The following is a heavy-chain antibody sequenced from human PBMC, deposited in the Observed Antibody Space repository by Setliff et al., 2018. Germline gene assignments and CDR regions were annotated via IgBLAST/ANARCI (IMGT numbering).Heavy chain of an antibody. V-gene: IGHV3-11*03. CDR2: IIGNGHT. D-gene: IGHD3-16*01. J-gene: IGHJ4*02. CDR1: GFIFSYNY. Sequence: PGGSLRLSCVGSGFIFSYNYMDWVRQAPGKGLEWVGRIIGNGHTDYADSVKGRFTVSRDNAKNSLYLQMTSLRAEDTAIYYCARTTGYRLEGDFDYWGQGTLVTVSS. CDR3: ARTTGYRLEGDFDY.